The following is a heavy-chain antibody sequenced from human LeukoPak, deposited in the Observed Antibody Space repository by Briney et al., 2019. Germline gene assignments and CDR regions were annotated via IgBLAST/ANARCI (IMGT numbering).Heavy chain of an antibody. Sequence: SETLSLTCTVSGGSISSSSYYWGWIRQPPGKGLEWIGSIYYSGSTYYNPSLKSRVTISVDTSKNQFSLKLSSVTAADTAVYYCARHALAWGGGVDVWGQGTTVTVSS. CDR1: GGSISSSSYY. V-gene: IGHV4-39*01. CDR3: ARHALAWGGGVDV. D-gene: IGHD3-3*02. J-gene: IGHJ6*02. CDR2: IYYSGST.